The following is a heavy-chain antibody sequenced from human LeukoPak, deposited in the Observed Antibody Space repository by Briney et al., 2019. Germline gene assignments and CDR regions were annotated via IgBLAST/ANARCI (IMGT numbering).Heavy chain of an antibody. D-gene: IGHD4-17*01. V-gene: IGHV3-48*02. Sequence: PGGSLRLSCAASGFTFSSHNINWVRQAPGKGLEWVSYISRSGSSIYYADSVKGRFTISRDNAKNSVYLQMNSLSDEDTAVYRCARDYGDHGEYFDYWGQGTLVTVSS. CDR1: GFTFSSHN. CDR2: ISRSGSSI. J-gene: IGHJ4*02. CDR3: ARDYGDHGEYFDY.